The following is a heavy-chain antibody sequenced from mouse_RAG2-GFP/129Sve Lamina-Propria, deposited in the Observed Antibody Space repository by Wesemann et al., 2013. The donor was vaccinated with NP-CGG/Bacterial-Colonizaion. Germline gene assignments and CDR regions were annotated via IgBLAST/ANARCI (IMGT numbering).Heavy chain of an antibody. CDR1: GYSFTDYN. D-gene: IGHD1-1*01. J-gene: IGHJ3*01. CDR3: AFYYYGSSWGFAY. V-gene: IGHV1-39*01. CDR2: INPNYGTT. Sequence: GASVKISCKASGYSFTDYNMNWVKQSNGKSLEWIGVINPNYGTTSYNQKFKGKATLTVDQSSSTAYMQLNSLTSEDSAVYYCAFYYYGSSWGFAYWGQGTLVTVSA.